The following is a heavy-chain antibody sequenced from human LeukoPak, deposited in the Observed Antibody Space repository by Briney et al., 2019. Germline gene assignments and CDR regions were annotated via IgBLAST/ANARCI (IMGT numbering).Heavy chain of an antibody. CDR2: INEDGREK. J-gene: IGHJ4*02. Sequence: GGSLRLSCSAPGFSLSGHWMTSVPQAPAKGLEWVANINEDGREKYYADFVKGRFTTSRDNAKSSRDLQMNILRAEETAVYYWARRGSTDSWGQGTLVTVSS. V-gene: IGHV3-7*05. CDR3: ARRGSTDS. CDR1: GFSLSGHW. D-gene: IGHD2/OR15-2a*01.